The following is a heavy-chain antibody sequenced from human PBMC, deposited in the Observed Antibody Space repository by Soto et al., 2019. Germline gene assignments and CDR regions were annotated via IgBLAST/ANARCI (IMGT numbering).Heavy chain of an antibody. CDR1: GFPFSSYG. J-gene: IGHJ5*02. V-gene: IGHV3-30*18. Sequence: GGSLRLSCAASGFPFSSYGMHWVRQSPGKGPEWVAVISYDGSNKYYADSVKGRFTISRDNSKNTLYLQMNSLRAEDKAVYYCAKARPPGGYSWFDPWGKGTLVTVSS. CDR3: AKARPPGGYSWFDP. D-gene: IGHD2-21*01. CDR2: ISYDGSNK.